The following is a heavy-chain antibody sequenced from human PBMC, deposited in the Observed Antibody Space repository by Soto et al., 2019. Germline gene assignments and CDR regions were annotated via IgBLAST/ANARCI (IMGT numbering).Heavy chain of an antibody. V-gene: IGHV4-4*02. CDR1: SGSISSSNW. J-gene: IGHJ4*02. CDR2: IYHSGST. Sequence: QVQLQESGPGLVKPSGTLSLTCAVSSGSISSSNWWRWVRQPPGKGLEWIGEIYHSGSTNYNPSLQSRGPISVDKSKNQFSLKLSSVTAADTAVYYCARGSGLPNYYFDYWGQGTLVTVSS. CDR3: ARGSGLPNYYFDY. D-gene: IGHD3-3*01.